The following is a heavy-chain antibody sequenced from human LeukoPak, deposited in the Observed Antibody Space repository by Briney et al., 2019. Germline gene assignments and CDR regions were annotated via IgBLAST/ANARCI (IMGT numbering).Heavy chain of an antibody. Sequence: GGSLRLSCAASGFSVSNTYMSWVRQAPGKGLEWVSAISGSGGSTYYADSVKGRFTISRDNSKNTLYLQMNSLRAEDTAVYYCAKDYRMITFGGVIDYWGQGTLVTVSS. CDR2: ISGSGGST. V-gene: IGHV3-23*01. CDR1: GFSVSNTY. J-gene: IGHJ4*02. D-gene: IGHD3-16*01. CDR3: AKDYRMITFGGVIDY.